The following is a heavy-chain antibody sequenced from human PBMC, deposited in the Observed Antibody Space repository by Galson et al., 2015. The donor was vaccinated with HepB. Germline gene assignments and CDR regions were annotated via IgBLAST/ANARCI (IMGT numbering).Heavy chain of an antibody. CDR2: ISYDGSKK. CDR3: SRGFWFGESSRGLDV. CDR1: GFTFRSYA. D-gene: IGHD3-10*01. J-gene: IGHJ6*02. V-gene: IGHV3-30*04. Sequence: SLRLSCEASGFTFRSYALHWVRQGPGKGPEWVSIISYDGSKKSYAGFVKGRFTISRDNSKNTLYLQMNNLRAEDTAVYYCSRGFWFGESSRGLDVWGQGTTVTVSS.